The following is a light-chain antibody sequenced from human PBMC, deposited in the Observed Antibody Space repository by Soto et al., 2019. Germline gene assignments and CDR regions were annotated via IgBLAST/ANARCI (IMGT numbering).Light chain of an antibody. CDR2: LVS. CDR3: MQALQTPT. V-gene: IGKV2-28*01. Sequence: DIVMTQSPLSLPVTPGEPASISCRSSQSLLHSNGHNYLDWYVQKPGQSPQLLLYLVSHRASGVPDRFSGSGSGTDFTLKISRVEAEDVGVYYCMQALQTPTFGPGTKVDI. J-gene: IGKJ3*01. CDR1: QSLLHSNGHNY.